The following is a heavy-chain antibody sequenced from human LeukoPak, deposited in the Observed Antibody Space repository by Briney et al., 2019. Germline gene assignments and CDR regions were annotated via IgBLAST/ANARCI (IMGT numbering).Heavy chain of an antibody. J-gene: IGHJ5*02. D-gene: IGHD3-10*01. CDR2: IYYSVNT. CDR3: ARHRVNNRRVYWFDP. CDR1: GGSISSSSYY. Sequence: SETLSLTCTVSGGSISSSSYYWGWIRQPPGKGLEWIGSIYYSVNTYYNPSLKSRVTVSVDTSKNQFSLKLSSVTAADTAVYYCARHRVNNRRVYWFDPWGQGTLVTVSS. V-gene: IGHV4-39*01.